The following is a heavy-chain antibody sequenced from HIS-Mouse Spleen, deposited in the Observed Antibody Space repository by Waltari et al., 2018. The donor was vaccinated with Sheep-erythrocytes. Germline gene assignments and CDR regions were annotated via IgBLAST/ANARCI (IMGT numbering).Heavy chain of an antibody. V-gene: IGHV4-39*07. D-gene: IGHD3-3*01. CDR1: GGSISSSSYY. CDR2: IYYSGST. CDR3: ARDEGTYYDFWSGYPPSYYFDY. J-gene: IGHJ4*02. Sequence: QLQLQESGPGLVKPSETLSLTCTVSGGSISSSSYYWGWIRQPPGKGLAWIGSIYYSGSTCYNPSLKSRVTISVDTSKNQFSLKLSSVTAADTAVYYCARDEGTYYDFWSGYPPSYYFDYWGQGTLVTVSS.